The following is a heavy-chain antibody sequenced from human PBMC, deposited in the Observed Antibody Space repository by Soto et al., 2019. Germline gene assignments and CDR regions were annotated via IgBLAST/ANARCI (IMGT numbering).Heavy chain of an antibody. D-gene: IGHD1-20*01. CDR1: GGSISSYY. Sequence: SETLSLTCTVSGGSISSYYWSWIWQPPGKGLEWIGYIYYSGSTNYNPSLKSRVTISVDTSKNQFSLKLSSVTAADTAVYYCAREITGTLNWFDPWGQGTLVTVSS. V-gene: IGHV4-59*01. CDR3: AREITGTLNWFDP. CDR2: IYYSGST. J-gene: IGHJ5*02.